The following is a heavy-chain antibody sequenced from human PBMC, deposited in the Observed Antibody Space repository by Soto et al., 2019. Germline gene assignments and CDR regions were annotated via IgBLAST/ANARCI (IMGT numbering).Heavy chain of an antibody. CDR3: ARALAAXIITGTVFGDYYYGMDV. V-gene: IGHV1-2*04. D-gene: IGHD1-7*01. CDR1: GYTFTGYY. J-gene: IGHJ6*02. Sequence: ASVKVSCKASGYTFTGYYMHWVRQAPGQGLEWMGWINPNSGGTNYAQKFQGWVTMTRDTSISTAYMELSRLRSDDTAVYYCARALAAXIITGTVFGDYYYGMDVWGQGTTVTVSS. CDR2: INPNSGGT.